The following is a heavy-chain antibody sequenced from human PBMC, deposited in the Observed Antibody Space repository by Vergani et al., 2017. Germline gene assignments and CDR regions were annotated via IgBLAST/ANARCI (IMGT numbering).Heavy chain of an antibody. V-gene: IGHV3-23*01. CDR1: GFTFNNYG. J-gene: IGHJ4*02. CDR2: INGGRT. Sequence: EVQLLESGGGLVQPGGSLRISCAASGFTFNNYGMSWVRQSPGKGLEWVSAINGGRTYYADSVKDRFTISTDNFKNTLYLQMMSLRAEDTAVYYCAKEGKSSTPFVADWGQGTLVAVSS. D-gene: IGHD2-2*01. CDR3: AKEGKSSTPFVAD.